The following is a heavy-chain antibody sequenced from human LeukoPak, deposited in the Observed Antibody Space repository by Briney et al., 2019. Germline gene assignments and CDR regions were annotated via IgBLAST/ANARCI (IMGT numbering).Heavy chain of an antibody. CDR2: ISGSGGST. CDR1: GFTFSSYA. V-gene: IGHV3-23*01. CDR3: AKAQSSRGRPAGTYYFDY. D-gene: IGHD1-14*01. Sequence: AGGSLRLSCAASGFTFSSYAMSWVRQAPGKGLEWVSAISGSGGSTYYADSVKGRFTISRDNSKNTLYLQMNSLRAEDTAVYYCAKAQSSRGRPAGTYYFDYWGQGTLVTVSS. J-gene: IGHJ4*02.